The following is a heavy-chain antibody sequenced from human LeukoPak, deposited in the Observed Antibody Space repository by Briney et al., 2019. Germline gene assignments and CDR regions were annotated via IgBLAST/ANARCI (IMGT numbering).Heavy chain of an antibody. CDR2: MYYSGST. J-gene: IGHJ4*02. Sequence: PSETLSLNCTVSGGSISRSSYYWGWIRQPPGKGLEWIGSMYYSGSTFYNPSLKSRVTILVDTSKNQFSLKLSSVTAADTAVYYCARALRPRSRWFGELVSYFDYWGQGTLVTVSS. D-gene: IGHD3-10*01. CDR3: ARALRPRSRWFGELVSYFDY. V-gene: IGHV4-39*07. CDR1: GGSISRSSYY.